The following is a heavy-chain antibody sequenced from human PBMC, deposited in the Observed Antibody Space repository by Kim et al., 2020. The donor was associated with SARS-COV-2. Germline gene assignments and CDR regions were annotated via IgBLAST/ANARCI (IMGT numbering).Heavy chain of an antibody. V-gene: IGHV4-31*03. J-gene: IGHJ6*02. CDR3: ARDQLDSAPQGVVTMVRGVMAYGMDV. CDR1: GGSISSGGYY. Sequence: SETLSLTCTVSGGSISSGGYYWSWIRQHPGKGLEWIGYIYYIGSTYYNPSLKSRVTISVDTSKNQFSLKLSSVTAADTAVYYCARDQLDSAPQGVVTMVRGVMAYGMDVWGQGTTVTVSS. D-gene: IGHD3-10*01. CDR2: IYYIGST.